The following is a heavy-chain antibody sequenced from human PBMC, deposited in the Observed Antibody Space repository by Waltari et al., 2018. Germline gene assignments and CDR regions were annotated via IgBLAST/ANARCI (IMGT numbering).Heavy chain of an antibody. CDR2: INHNGST. D-gene: IGHD3-10*01. CDR1: GGSLSGYY. J-gene: IGHJ4*02. CDR3: ARWGEASFDY. V-gene: IGHV4-34*01. Sequence: QVQLQQWGAGLLKPSETLSLTCAVYGGSLSGYYWSWIRQPPGKGLEWIGEINHNGSTNYNPSLKSRVTISVDTSKNQFSLKLSSVTAADTAVYYCARWGEASFDYWGQGTLVTVSS.